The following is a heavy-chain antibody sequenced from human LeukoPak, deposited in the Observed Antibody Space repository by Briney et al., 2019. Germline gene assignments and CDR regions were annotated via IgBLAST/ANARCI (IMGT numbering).Heavy chain of an antibody. D-gene: IGHD2-2*01. J-gene: IGHJ5*02. CDR1: GGSISSYY. CDR2: IYTSGST. V-gene: IGHV4-4*07. CDR3: ARDPGLGCSSTSCYPFDP. Sequence: SETLSLTCTVSGGSISSYYWSWIRQPAGKGLEWIGRIYTSGSTNYNPSLKSRVTMSVDTSKNQFSLKLSSVTAADTAVYYCARDPGLGCSSTSCYPFDPWGQGTLVTVSS.